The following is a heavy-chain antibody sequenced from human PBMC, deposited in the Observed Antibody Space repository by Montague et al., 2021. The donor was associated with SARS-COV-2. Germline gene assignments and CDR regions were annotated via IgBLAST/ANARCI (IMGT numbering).Heavy chain of an antibody. V-gene: IGHV4-59*08. CDR2: ISDSGST. CDR1: GGSISSFY. CDR3: ARHYSATLPAVY. J-gene: IGHJ4*02. D-gene: IGHD2-15*01. Sequence: SETLSLTCTVSGGSISSFYWSWFRQLPGKGLEWIGYISDSGSTNYNPSLTSRVTMSVDTSKNQFSLKVNFVTAADTAVYYCARHYSATLPAVYWGQGTLVTVSS.